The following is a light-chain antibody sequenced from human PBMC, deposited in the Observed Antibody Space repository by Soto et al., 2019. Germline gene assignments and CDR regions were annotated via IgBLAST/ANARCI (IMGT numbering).Light chain of an antibody. CDR2: DVT. J-gene: IGLJ1*01. V-gene: IGLV2-11*01. Sequence: QSVLAQPRSVSGSPGQSVTISCTGTSSDVGNYNLVSWYQHHPGKAPKLMIYDVTKRPSGVPDRFSASKSGNTASLTISGLQAEDEADYYCCSLTTSHTYVFGSGTKVTVL. CDR3: CSLTTSHTYV. CDR1: SSDVGNYNL.